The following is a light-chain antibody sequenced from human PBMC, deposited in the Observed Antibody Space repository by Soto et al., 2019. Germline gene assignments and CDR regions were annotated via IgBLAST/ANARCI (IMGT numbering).Light chain of an antibody. Sequence: QSVLTQPRSVSASPGQSVTISRTGTSSNVGGYNYVSWYQQNPGKAPKLMIYDASKRPSGVPDRFSGSKSGNAASLTISGLQAEDEADYYCCSYAASYTLVFGGGTKVTVL. J-gene: IGLJ2*01. CDR1: SSNVGGYNY. CDR2: DAS. V-gene: IGLV2-11*01. CDR3: CSYAASYTLV.